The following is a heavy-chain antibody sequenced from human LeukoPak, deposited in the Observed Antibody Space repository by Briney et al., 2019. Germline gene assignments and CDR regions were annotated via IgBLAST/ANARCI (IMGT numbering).Heavy chain of an antibody. CDR3: ANAVAGAYYYYGMDV. CDR1: GFTFNSYT. V-gene: IGHV3-23*01. CDR2: VGGAGADT. D-gene: IGHD6-19*01. J-gene: IGHJ6*02. Sequence: PGGSLRLSCAASGFTFNSYTMSWVRLAPGKGLEWVSSVGGAGADTWYADSVKGRFTISRDNSKNTLYLQMNSLRAEDTAVYYCANAVAGAYYYYGMDVWGQGTTVTVSS.